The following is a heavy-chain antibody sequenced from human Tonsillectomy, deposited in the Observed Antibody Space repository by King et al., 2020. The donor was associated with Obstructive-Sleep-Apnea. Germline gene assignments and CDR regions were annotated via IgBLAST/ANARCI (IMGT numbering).Heavy chain of an antibody. CDR3: AGERGYSGYDYGFDY. CDR2: IYYRGST. V-gene: IGHV4-39*07. J-gene: IGHJ4*02. Sequence: QLQESGPGLVRPSETLSLTCTVSGGSISSSSHYWGWIRQPPGKGLEWIGTIYYRGSTYYKSSLKSRVTISVDTSKNQFSLKLSSVTAADTAVYYCAGERGYSGYDYGFDYWGQGTLVTVSS. D-gene: IGHD5-12*01. CDR1: GGSISSSSHY.